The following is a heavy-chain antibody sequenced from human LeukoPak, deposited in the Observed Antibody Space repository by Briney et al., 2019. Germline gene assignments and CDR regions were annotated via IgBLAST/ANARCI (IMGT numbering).Heavy chain of an antibody. CDR1: GGSISSYY. Sequence: SETLSLTCTVSGGSISSYYWSWIRQPPGKGLEWIGYTHYSGSTNYNPSFQSRVTISIDTSKNQFSLKLSSVTAADTAVYYCARDGPHVAQGWFDPWGQGSLVTVSS. CDR3: ARDGPHVAQGWFDP. CDR2: THYSGST. D-gene: IGHD5-12*01. J-gene: IGHJ5*02. V-gene: IGHV4-59*01.